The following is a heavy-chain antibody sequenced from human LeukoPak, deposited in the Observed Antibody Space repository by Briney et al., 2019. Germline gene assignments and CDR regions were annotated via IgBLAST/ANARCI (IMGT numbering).Heavy chain of an antibody. CDR2: VSTYNGNT. Sequence: ASVKVSCKASGDTFTSHGISWVRQAPGQGLEWMGWVSTYNGNTNYVPKYQGRVTMTTDTSTSTAYMELRSLRSDDTAVYYCARDVDTATDQINDYWGQGTLVTVSS. J-gene: IGHJ4*02. CDR1: GDTFTSHG. CDR3: ARDVDTATDQINDY. D-gene: IGHD5-18*01. V-gene: IGHV1-18*04.